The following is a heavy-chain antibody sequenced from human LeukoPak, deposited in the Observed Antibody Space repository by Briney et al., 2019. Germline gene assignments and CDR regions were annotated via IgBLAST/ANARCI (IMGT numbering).Heavy chain of an antibody. J-gene: IGHJ4*02. CDR3: ARDKGGMVPFDY. CDR2: ISYDGSNE. V-gene: IGHV3-30*04. Sequence: GGSLRLSCAASGFTFSSYVMHWVRQAPGKGLEWVAIISYDGSNEYYADSVKGRFTISRDNSKNTLYLQMNSLRAEDTAVYFCARDKGGMVPFDYWGQGTLVTVSS. D-gene: IGHD3-10*01. CDR1: GFTFSSYV.